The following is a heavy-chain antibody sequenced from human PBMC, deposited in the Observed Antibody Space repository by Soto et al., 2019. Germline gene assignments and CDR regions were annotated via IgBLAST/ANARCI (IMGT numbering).Heavy chain of an antibody. J-gene: IGHJ6*02. CDR2: ISSSGSTI. CDR3: ARVLVVPDGMDV. Sequence: PGGSLRLSCAASGFTFSSYEMNWVRQAPGKGLEWVSYISSSGSTIYYADSVKGRFTISRDNAKNSLYLQMNSLRAEDTAVYYCARVLVVPDGMDVWGQGTTVTVSS. V-gene: IGHV3-48*03. D-gene: IGHD2-2*01. CDR1: GFTFSSYE.